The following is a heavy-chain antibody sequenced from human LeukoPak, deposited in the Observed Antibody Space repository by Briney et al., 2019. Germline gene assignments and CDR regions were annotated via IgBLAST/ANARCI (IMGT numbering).Heavy chain of an antibody. CDR3: ARGGSSDFWSGYHD. D-gene: IGHD3-3*01. Sequence: SETLSLTCTVSGGSISSGDYYWSWIRQPPGKGLEWIAYISHSGGTYYNPSLKSRATISLDTSRNQFSLKLSSVTAADTAVYYCARGGSSDFWSGYHDWGQGTLVTVSS. CDR2: ISHSGGT. J-gene: IGHJ4*02. CDR1: GGSISSGDYY. V-gene: IGHV4-30-4*02.